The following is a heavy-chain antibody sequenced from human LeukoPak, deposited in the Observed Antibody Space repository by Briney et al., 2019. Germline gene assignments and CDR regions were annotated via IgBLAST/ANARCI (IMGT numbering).Heavy chain of an antibody. J-gene: IGHJ4*02. Sequence: GGSLRLSCAASGFTFSSYTMNWVRQALGPGLEWVSTISDPHSGSQTHYADSVKGRFTISRDDSQNTLYLQMDILRAEDTAVYYCTTRLQHHFDHWGQGTQVTVSS. D-gene: IGHD2-15*01. CDR3: TTRLQHHFDH. CDR1: GFTFSSYT. V-gene: IGHV3-23*01. CDR2: ISDPHSGSQT.